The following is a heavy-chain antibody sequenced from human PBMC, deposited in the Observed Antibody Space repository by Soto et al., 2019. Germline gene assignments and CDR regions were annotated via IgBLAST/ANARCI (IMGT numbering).Heavy chain of an antibody. CDR3: ARVDYDSTWFDP. D-gene: IGHD3-22*01. V-gene: IGHV4-30-2*01. J-gene: IGHJ5*02. CDR1: GGSISSGGYS. Sequence: SETLSLTCVVSGGSISSGGYSWSWIRQPPGKGLEWIGYIYHSGSTYYTPSLKSRVTISVVRSKNQFSLKLSSVTAADTAVYYCARVDYDSTWFDPWGQVTLVTVS. CDR2: IYHSGST.